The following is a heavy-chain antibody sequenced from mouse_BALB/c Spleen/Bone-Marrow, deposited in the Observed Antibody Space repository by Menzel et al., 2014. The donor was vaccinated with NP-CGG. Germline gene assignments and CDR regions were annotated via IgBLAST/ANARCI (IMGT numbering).Heavy chain of an antibody. CDR3: ARHDSAWFAY. Sequence: EVHLVESGGGLVKPGGSLKLSCAASGFTFSSYAMSWVRQTPEKRLEWVATISSGGSYTYYPDSVKGRFTISRDNAKNTLYLQMSSLRSEDTAMYYCARHDSAWFAYWGQGTLVTVSA. CDR1: GFTFSSYA. D-gene: IGHD2-4*01. CDR2: ISSGGSYT. V-gene: IGHV5-9-3*01. J-gene: IGHJ3*01.